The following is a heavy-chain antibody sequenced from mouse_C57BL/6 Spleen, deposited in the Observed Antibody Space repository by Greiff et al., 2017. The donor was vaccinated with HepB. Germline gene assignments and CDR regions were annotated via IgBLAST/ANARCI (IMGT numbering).Heavy chain of an antibody. Sequence: EVQLQQSGPELVKPGASVKISCKASGYTFTDYYMNWVKQSHGKSLEWIGDINPNNGGTSYNQKFKGKATLTVDKSSSTAYMELRSLTSEDSAVYYCARWSYYDYDQYYFDYWGQGTTLTVSS. V-gene: IGHV1-26*01. D-gene: IGHD2-4*01. CDR1: GYTFTDYY. CDR3: ARWSYYDYDQYYFDY. CDR2: INPNNGGT. J-gene: IGHJ2*01.